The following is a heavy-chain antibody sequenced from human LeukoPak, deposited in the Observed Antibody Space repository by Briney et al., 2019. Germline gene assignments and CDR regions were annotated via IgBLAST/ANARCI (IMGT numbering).Heavy chain of an antibody. D-gene: IGHD5-18*01. Sequence: SETLSLTCTVSGGSISSYYWSWIRQPPGKGLEWIGYIYYSGSTNYNPSLKSRVNISVDTSKNQFSLKLSSVTAADTAVYYCARARFGYSYGPNWFDPWGQGTLDTVSS. V-gene: IGHV4-59*01. CDR1: GGSISSYY. CDR2: IYYSGST. J-gene: IGHJ5*02. CDR3: ARARFGYSYGPNWFDP.